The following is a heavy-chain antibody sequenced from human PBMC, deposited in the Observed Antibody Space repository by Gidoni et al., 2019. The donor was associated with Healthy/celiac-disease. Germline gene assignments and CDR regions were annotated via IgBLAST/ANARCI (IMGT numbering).Heavy chain of an antibody. Sequence: QVQLVDSGGGVVQPGRSLRLSCAASGFTFSSYAMHWVRQAPGKGLEWVAVISYDGSNKYYADSVKGRFTISRDNSKNTLYLQMNSLRAEDTAVYYCARDATIGDIQLWPLGYFDYWGQGTLVTVSS. V-gene: IGHV3-30-3*01. CDR3: ARDATIGDIQLWPLGYFDY. D-gene: IGHD5-18*01. J-gene: IGHJ4*02. CDR2: ISYDGSNK. CDR1: GFTFSSYA.